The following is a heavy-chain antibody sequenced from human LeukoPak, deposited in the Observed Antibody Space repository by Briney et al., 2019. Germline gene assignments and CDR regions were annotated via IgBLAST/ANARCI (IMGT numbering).Heavy chain of an antibody. D-gene: IGHD3-22*01. V-gene: IGHV1-2*02. CDR2: INPNSGGT. Sequence: ASVKVSCKASGYTFTGYYMHWVRQAPGQGLEWMGWINPNSGGTNYRQKLQGRVTMTRDTSISTAYMELSRLRSDDTAVYYCARDDSSGYYYEGAFYDYWGQGTLVTVSS. CDR1: GYTFTGYY. J-gene: IGHJ4*02. CDR3: ARDDSSGYYYEGAFYDY.